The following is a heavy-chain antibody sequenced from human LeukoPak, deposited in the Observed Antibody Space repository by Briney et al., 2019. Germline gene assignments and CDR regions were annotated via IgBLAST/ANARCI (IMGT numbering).Heavy chain of an antibody. J-gene: IGHJ4*02. Sequence: GGSLRLSCAASGFLFSSYAMSWVRQAPGKGLEWVSTISGSGGSTYYADSVKGRFTISRDNSKNTVYLQMNSLRAEDTAVYYGAKERSCINDVCHGNSEYWGQGTLVTVSS. D-gene: IGHD2-8*01. CDR2: ISGSGGST. CDR1: GFLFSSYA. CDR3: AKERSCINDVCHGNSEY. V-gene: IGHV3-23*01.